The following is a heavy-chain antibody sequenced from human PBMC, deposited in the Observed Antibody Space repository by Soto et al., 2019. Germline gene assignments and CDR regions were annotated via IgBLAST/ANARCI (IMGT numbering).Heavy chain of an antibody. CDR1: GGSISSSSYY. CDR2: IYYSGST. Sequence: SETLSLTCTVSGGSISSSSYYWGWIRRPPGKGLEWIGSIYYSGSTYYNPSLKSRVTISVDTSKNQFSLKLSSVTAADTAVYYCARRITIFGVVPNNWFDPWGQGTLVTVSS. D-gene: IGHD3-3*01. V-gene: IGHV4-39*01. CDR3: ARRITIFGVVPNNWFDP. J-gene: IGHJ5*02.